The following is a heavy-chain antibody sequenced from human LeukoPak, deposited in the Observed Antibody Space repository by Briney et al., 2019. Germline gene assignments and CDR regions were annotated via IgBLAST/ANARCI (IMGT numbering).Heavy chain of an antibody. Sequence: GGSLRLSCAASGFTVSSNYMSWVRQAPGKGLEWVSVIYSGGSTYYADSVKGRFTISRHNSKNTPYLQMNSLRAEDTAVYYCAKDSAVVPAAPYGMDVWGQGTTVTVSS. CDR2: IYSGGST. D-gene: IGHD2-2*01. CDR3: AKDSAVVPAAPYGMDV. CDR1: GFTVSSNY. V-gene: IGHV3-53*04. J-gene: IGHJ6*02.